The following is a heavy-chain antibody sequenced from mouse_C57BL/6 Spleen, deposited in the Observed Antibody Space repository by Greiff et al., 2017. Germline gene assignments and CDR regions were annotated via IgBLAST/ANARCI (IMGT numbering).Heavy chain of an antibody. CDR2: ISYDGSN. Sequence: EVQRVESGPGLVKPSQSLSLTCSVTGYSITSGYYWNWIRQFPGNKLEWMGYISYDGSNNYNPSLKNRISITRDTSKNQFFLKLNSVTTEDTATYYCARDDSYYGSIDYWGQGTTLTVSS. D-gene: IGHD1-1*01. V-gene: IGHV3-6*01. CDR3: ARDDSYYGSIDY. CDR1: GYSITSGYY. J-gene: IGHJ2*01.